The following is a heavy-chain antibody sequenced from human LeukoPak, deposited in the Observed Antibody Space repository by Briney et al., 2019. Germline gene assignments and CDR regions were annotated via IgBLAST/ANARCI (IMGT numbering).Heavy chain of an antibody. CDR3: AKIRWLVRKNLDY. Sequence: GGSLRLSCVASGFTFSSYAMSWVRQAPGKGLEWVSAISGSGGSTYYADSVKGRFTISRDNSKNTLYLQMNSLRAEDTAVYYCAKIRWLVRKNLDYWGQGTLVTVSS. CDR1: GFTFSSYA. V-gene: IGHV3-23*01. CDR2: ISGSGGST. D-gene: IGHD6-19*01. J-gene: IGHJ4*02.